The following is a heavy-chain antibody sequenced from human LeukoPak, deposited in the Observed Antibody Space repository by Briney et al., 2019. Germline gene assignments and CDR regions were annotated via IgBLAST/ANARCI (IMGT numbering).Heavy chain of an antibody. CDR1: GGSISSYY. D-gene: IGHD6-13*01. Sequence: SETLSLTCTVSGGSISSYYWSWIRQPAGKGLEWIGRIYTSGSTNYNPSLKSRVTMSVDTSKNQFSLKLSSVTAADTAVYYCAGSGSSWYSHYFDYWGQGTLVTVSS. V-gene: IGHV4-4*07. CDR3: AGSGSSWYSHYFDY. CDR2: IYTSGST. J-gene: IGHJ4*02.